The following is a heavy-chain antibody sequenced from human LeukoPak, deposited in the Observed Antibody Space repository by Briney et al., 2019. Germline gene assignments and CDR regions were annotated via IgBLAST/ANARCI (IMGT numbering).Heavy chain of an antibody. D-gene: IGHD2-15*01. Sequence: PGGSLRLSCAASGFTFDSYAMRWVRQSPGKGLEWVASITGSDPFMYHSDSLRGRFTISRDNAKNSLYLQMNSLRPEDTAIYYCVRDGVFGRYFYHYMDVWGKGTTVTVSS. CDR2: ITGSDPFM. CDR1: GFTFDSYA. J-gene: IGHJ6*03. V-gene: IGHV3-21*01. CDR3: VRDGVFGRYFYHYMDV.